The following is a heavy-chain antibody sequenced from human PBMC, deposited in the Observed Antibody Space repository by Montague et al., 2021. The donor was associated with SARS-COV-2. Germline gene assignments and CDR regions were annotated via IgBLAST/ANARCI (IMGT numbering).Heavy chain of an antibody. CDR1: GFSFSSYH. CDR2: ISPSGDYI. CDR3: ARASWIVATVPDY. D-gene: IGHD5-12*01. V-gene: IGHV3-21*01. Sequence: LRLSCAASGFSFSSYHMNWVRQAPGKGLEWVSSISPSGDYIYSADSLKGRFIISRDNAKNSLYLQMSSLRAEDTAIYYCARASWIVATVPDYWGQGTLVTVSS. J-gene: IGHJ4*02.